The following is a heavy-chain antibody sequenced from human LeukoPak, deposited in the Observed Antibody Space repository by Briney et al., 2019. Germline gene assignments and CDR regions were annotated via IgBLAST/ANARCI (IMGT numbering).Heavy chain of an antibody. CDR1: GYTFTDYY. V-gene: IGHV1-2*02. Sequence: ASVKVSCKASGYTFTDYYIHWVRQAPGQGLEWMGWINPNSGGTNYARNFQGRVTVTRDTSIITAYMELSRLRSDDTAVYYCARAHPLLGFEYWGQGTLVTVSS. CDR2: INPNSGGT. CDR3: ARAHPLLGFEY. J-gene: IGHJ4*02. D-gene: IGHD2-8*02.